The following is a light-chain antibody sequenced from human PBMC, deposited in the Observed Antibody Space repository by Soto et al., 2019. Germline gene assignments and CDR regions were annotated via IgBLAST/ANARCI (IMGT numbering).Light chain of an antibody. Sequence: DIQLTQSPSFLSAYVGDRGTITRQASQGIISYLAWYQQKPGKAHQLLISGAYTVQSAVQSRFSGGGSATDFTLTIRSLQPEDSATYYCKQLKSYPLTFGGGTKVDIK. CDR3: KQLKSYPLT. J-gene: IGKJ4*01. CDR2: GAY. CDR1: QGIISY. V-gene: IGKV1-9*01.